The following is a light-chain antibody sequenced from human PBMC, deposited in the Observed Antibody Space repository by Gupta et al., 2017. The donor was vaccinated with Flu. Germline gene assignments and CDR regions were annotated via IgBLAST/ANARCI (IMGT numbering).Light chain of an antibody. V-gene: IGKV3-20*01. CDR1: QSVNSDY. CDR2: QAS. CDR3: QQYGGLPRT. J-gene: IGKJ1*01. Sequence: RATLFCRASQSVNSDYLAWYQQRPGQPPRLLVYQASNRATGIPARSSGRGSGTDFTLTISRLEPEDFAVYYCQQYGGLPRTFGQGTKVEIK.